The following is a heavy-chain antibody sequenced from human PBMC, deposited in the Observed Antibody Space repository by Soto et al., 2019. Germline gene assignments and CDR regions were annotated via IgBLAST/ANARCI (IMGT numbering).Heavy chain of an antibody. Sequence: GGSLRLSCAASGFTFSNAWMSWVRQAPGKGLEWVGRIKSKTDGGTTDYAAPVKGRFTISRDDSKNTLYLQMNSLKTEDTAVYYCTTASITMIVVVITSFDYWGQGTLVTVSS. V-gene: IGHV3-15*01. J-gene: IGHJ4*02. CDR2: IKSKTDGGTT. CDR3: TTASITMIVVVITSFDY. CDR1: GFTFSNAW. D-gene: IGHD3-22*01.